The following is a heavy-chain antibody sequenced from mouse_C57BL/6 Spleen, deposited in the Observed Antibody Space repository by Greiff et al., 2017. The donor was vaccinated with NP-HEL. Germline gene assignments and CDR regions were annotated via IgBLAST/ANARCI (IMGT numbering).Heavy chain of an antibody. CDR1: GYTFTSYT. CDR2: INPSSGYT. J-gene: IGHJ2*01. D-gene: IGHD3-1*01. V-gene: IGHV1-4*01. Sequence: VQLQQSGAELVKPGASVKMSCKASGYTFTSYTMHWVKQRPGQGLEWIGYINPSSGYTKYNQKFKDKATLTADKSSSTAYMQRSSLTSEDSAGDYCARKSTRAAYWGQGTTLTVAS. CDR3: ARKSTRAAY.